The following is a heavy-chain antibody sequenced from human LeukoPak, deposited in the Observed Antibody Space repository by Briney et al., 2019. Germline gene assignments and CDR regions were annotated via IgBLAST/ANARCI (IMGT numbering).Heavy chain of an antibody. V-gene: IGHV3-21*01. CDR2: ISSSSSYI. Sequence: GGSLKLSCAASGFTFSSYAMNWVRQARGKGLEWVSSISSSSSYIYYADSVKSRFTISRGNAKNSLYLQMNSLRVEDTAVYSCARGSGYSYGRPIDYWGQGTLVTVSS. CDR1: GFTFSSYA. J-gene: IGHJ4*02. D-gene: IGHD5-18*01. CDR3: ARGSGYSYGRPIDY.